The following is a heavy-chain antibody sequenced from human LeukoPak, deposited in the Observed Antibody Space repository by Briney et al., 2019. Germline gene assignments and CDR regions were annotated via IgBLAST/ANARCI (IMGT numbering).Heavy chain of an antibody. CDR3: ASSSGSASYDYVWGSSYFDY. Sequence: PSETPSLTCAVYGGSFSGYYWSWIRQPPGKGLEWIGEINHSGSTNYNPSLKSRVTISVDTSKNQFSLKLSSVTAADTAVYYCASSSGSASYDYVWGSSYFDYWGQGTLVTVSS. CDR2: INHSGST. J-gene: IGHJ4*02. V-gene: IGHV4-34*01. CDR1: GGSFSGYY. D-gene: IGHD3-16*01.